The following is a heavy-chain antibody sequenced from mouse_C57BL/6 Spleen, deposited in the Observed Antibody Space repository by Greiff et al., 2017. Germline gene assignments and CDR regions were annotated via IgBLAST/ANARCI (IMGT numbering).Heavy chain of an antibody. D-gene: IGHD1-1*01. J-gene: IGHJ2*01. CDR3: ARQREYGSSFDY. Sequence: EVKLVESGGGLVKPGGSLKLSCAASGFTFSSYTMTWVRQTPEKRLEWVATISGGGGNTYYPDSVKGRFTISRDNAKNTLYLQMSSLRSEDTALYYFARQREYGSSFDYWGQGTTLTVSS. CDR2: ISGGGGNT. V-gene: IGHV5-9*01. CDR1: GFTFSSYT.